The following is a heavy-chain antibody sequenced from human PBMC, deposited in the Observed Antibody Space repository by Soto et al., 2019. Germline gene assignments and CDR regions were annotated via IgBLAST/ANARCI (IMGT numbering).Heavy chain of an antibody. D-gene: IGHD3-9*01. Sequence: PSETLSLTCTVSGGSASSSSYYWGWVRQPPGKGLEWIGSFYYSGSTYYNPSLESRVTISVDKSKNQFSLKLMSLSAADTAVYYCGRLEGLATISYYFDYWGQGALVTSPQ. V-gene: IGHV4-39*01. J-gene: IGHJ4*02. CDR1: GGSASSSSYY. CDR2: FYYSGST. CDR3: GRLEGLATISYYFDY.